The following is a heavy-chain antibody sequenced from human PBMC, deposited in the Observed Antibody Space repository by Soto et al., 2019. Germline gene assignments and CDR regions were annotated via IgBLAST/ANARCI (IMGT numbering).Heavy chain of an antibody. CDR1: NGSISSSDYY. D-gene: IGHD3-10*01. CDR2: IYYSGSI. V-gene: IGHV4-39*01. Sequence: SETLSLTCTVSNGSISSSDYYWGWIRQPPGKGLEWIATIYYSGSIYYNPSLKGRISISVDTSKNQFSLKLSSVTAADTGIYYCARARITMVREVIKYNMDVWGQGTTVTVSS. CDR3: ARARITMVREVIKYNMDV. J-gene: IGHJ6*02.